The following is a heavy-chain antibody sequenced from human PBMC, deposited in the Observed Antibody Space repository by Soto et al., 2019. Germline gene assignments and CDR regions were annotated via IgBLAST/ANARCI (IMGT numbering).Heavy chain of an antibody. CDR2: IDTNGDT. CDR1: GDSLRRGFHH. V-gene: IGHV4-31*03. D-gene: IGHD2-8*01. J-gene: IGHJ4*02. CDR3: ARGTVYYCPNDKCGFFFDH. Sequence: QVQLQESGSGVLKPSQTLSLDCSVSGDSLRRGFHHWSWIRQTPGKGLQLIGYIDTNGDTHYDPALRNRLNMSIVTTESRFSLRVTSVTAADTAVYYCARGTVYYCPNDKCGFFFDHWGQGALVTVTS.